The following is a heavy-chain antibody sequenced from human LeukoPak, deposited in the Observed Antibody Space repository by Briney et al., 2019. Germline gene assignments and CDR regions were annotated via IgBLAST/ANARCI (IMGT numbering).Heavy chain of an antibody. CDR2: INDGGSNT. J-gene: IGHJ4*02. CDR1: GFTFSSYG. D-gene: IGHD2-8*01. Sequence: SGGSLRLSCIASGFTFSSYGMSWVRQAPGKGLEWVSGINDGGSNTYYADSVKGRFTISRDDSKNTLHLQMNSLRAEDTAFYYCAKEGSVCTNGICRYFDFWGQGALVTVSS. V-gene: IGHV3-23*01. CDR3: AKEGSVCTNGICRYFDF.